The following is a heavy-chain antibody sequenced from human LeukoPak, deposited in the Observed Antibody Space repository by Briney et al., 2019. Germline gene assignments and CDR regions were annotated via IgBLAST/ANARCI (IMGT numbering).Heavy chain of an antibody. CDR3: ATVFDY. V-gene: IGHV3-74*01. CDR1: GFTLSSNW. J-gene: IGHJ4*02. Sequence: GGSLTLPCAVSGFTLSSNWMHWVRQAPGKGLEWVSRMNQDGSGTSYADSVKGRFTISRDDAKNTVYLQMNSLRAEDSAMYYCATVFDYWGQGTLVTVSS. CDR2: MNQDGSGT.